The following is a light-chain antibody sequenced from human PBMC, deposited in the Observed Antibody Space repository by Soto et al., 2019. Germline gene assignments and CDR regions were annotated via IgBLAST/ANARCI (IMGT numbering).Light chain of an antibody. CDR3: QKYNSAPQT. V-gene: IGKV1-27*01. CDR1: QGISNY. J-gene: IGKJ1*01. Sequence: DIQMTQSPSSLSASVGDRVTITCRASQGISNYLAWYQQKPGKVPKLLIYAASTLQSWVPSRFCGSGSGTDFTLTISSLQPEDVATYYWQKYNSAPQTFGQGTKVEIK. CDR2: AAS.